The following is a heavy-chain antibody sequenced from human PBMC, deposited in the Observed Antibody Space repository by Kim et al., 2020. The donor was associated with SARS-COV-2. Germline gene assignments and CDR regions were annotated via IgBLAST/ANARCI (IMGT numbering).Heavy chain of an antibody. CDR1: GFTFSNNA. J-gene: IGHJ6*01. CDR2: ISYDGSNK. Sequence: GGSLRLSCAASGFTFSNNAMHWVRQAPGKGLEWVAVISYDGSNKYYADSVKGRFTISRDNSKNTLYLQMNSLRAEDTAVYYCARDRTYCGGDCYSAGMDV. V-gene: IGHV3-30*04. CDR3: ARDRTYCGGDCYSAGMDV. D-gene: IGHD2-21*02.